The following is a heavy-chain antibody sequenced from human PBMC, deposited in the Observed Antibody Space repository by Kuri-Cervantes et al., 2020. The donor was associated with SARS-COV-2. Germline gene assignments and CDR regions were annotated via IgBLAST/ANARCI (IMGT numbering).Heavy chain of an antibody. V-gene: IGHV3-74*01. D-gene: IGHD3-22*01. CDR1: GFTFSSYW. Sequence: LSLTCAASGFTFSSYWMHWVRQAPGKGLVWVSRINSDGSSTSYADSVKGRFTISRDNSKNTLYLQMNSLRAEDTAVYYCASGYSIDYWGQGTLVTVSS. CDR3: ASGYSIDY. CDR2: INSDGSST. J-gene: IGHJ4*02.